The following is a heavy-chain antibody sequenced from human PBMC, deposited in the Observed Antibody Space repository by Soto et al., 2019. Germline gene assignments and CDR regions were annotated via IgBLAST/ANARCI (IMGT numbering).Heavy chain of an antibody. J-gene: IGHJ6*02. CDR3: ARGWVAAEDYYYYGMDV. CDR1: GYTFTSYG. V-gene: IGHV1-18*04. CDR2: ISAYNGNT. Sequence: ASVKVSCKASGYTFTSYGISWVRQAPGQGLEWMGWISAYNGNTNYAQKLQGRVTMTTDTSTSTAYMELRSLRSEDTAVYYCARGWVAAEDYYYYGMDVWGQGTTVTVSS. D-gene: IGHD6-13*01.